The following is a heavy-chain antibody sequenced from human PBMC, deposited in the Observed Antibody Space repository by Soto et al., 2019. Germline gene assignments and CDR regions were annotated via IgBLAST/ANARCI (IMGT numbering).Heavy chain of an antibody. CDR1: GYSFTAYW. CDR3: TRRASSGFYHSDF. CDR2: IDPSDSYV. J-gene: IGHJ4*02. D-gene: IGHD2-2*01. Sequence: VDSLKISCLASGYSFTAYWITWVRQMPGKGLEWMATIDPSDSYVDYSPSFRGRVTFSVDRSITTVYLQWNSLKASDSAMYFCTRRASSGFYHSDFCGKGARVTVSS. V-gene: IGHV5-10-1*01.